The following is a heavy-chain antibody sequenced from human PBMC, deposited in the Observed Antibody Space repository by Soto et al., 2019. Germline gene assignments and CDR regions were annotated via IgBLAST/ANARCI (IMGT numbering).Heavy chain of an antibody. CDR2: IYYSGST. CDR3: ARHLHFGWFDP. Sequence: SETLSLTCTVSGGSISSYYWSWIRQPPGKGLEWIGYIYYSGSTNYNPSLKSRVTISVDTSKNQFSLKLSSVTAADTAVYYCARHLHFGWFDPWGQGTLVTVSS. V-gene: IGHV4-59*08. J-gene: IGHJ5*02. D-gene: IGHD3-3*02. CDR1: GGSISSYY.